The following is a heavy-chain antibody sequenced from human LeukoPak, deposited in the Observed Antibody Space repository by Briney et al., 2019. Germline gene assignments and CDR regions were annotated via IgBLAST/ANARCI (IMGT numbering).Heavy chain of an antibody. CDR3: ARETPYGDYEIP. CDR2: IYTSGST. V-gene: IGHV4-4*07. CDR1: GGSISSYY. J-gene: IGHJ5*02. D-gene: IGHD4-17*01. Sequence: SETLSLTCTVSGGSISSYYWSWIRQPAGKGLELIGRIYTSGSTNYNPSLKSRVTISVDTSKNQFSLKLSSVTAADTAVYYCARETPYGDYEIPWGQGTLVTVSS.